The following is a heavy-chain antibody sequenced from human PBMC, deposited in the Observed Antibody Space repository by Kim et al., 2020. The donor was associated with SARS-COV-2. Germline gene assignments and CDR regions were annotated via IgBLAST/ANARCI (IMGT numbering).Heavy chain of an antibody. CDR2: IYPGDSDT. CDR3: ARGGDSDTQYHYYYYGMDV. J-gene: IGHJ6*02. Sequence: GESLKISCKVSGYSFITYWIGWVRQMPGKGLEWMGIIYPGDSDTTYSPSFQGHVTISADKSISTAYLQWSSLKASDTAIYYCARGGDSDTQYHYYYYGMDVWGQGTTVTVSS. CDR1: GYSFITYW. D-gene: IGHD3-16*01. V-gene: IGHV5-51*01.